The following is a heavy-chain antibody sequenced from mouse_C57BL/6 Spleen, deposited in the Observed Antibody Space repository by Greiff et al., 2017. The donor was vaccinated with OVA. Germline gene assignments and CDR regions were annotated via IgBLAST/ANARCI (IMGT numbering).Heavy chain of an antibody. D-gene: IGHD4-1*01. J-gene: IGHJ2*01. CDR1: GFTFSNYW. Sequence: EVKLVESGGGLVQPGGSMKLSCVASGFTFSNYWMNWVRQSPEKGLEWVAQIRLKSDNYATHYAESVKGRFTISRDDSKSSVYLQMNNLRAEDTGIYYCTVTGYFDYWGQGTTLTGSS. V-gene: IGHV6-3*01. CDR2: IRLKSDNYAT. CDR3: TVTGYFDY.